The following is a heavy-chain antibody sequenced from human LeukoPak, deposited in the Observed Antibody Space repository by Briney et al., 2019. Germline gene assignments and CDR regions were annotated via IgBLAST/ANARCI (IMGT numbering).Heavy chain of an antibody. CDR3: ARQDGSCIYYFDY. J-gene: IGHJ4*02. CDR1: GYSFNYYW. Sequence: GESLKISFKGSGYSFNYYWIAWVREMPGRGLEWMGIIYPGNSDTRYSPSFQGKVTISADKSIPTAYLNWSSLEASDTAVYYCARQDGSCIYYFDYWGQGTLVTVSS. D-gene: IGHD3-10*01. V-gene: IGHV5-51*01. CDR2: IYPGNSDT.